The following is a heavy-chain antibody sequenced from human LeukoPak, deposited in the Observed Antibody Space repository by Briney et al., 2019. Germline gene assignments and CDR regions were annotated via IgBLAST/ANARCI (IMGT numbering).Heavy chain of an antibody. CDR2: ISYDGSNK. J-gene: IGHJ5*02. CDR3: AKVLPESRGSGWYLWFDP. CDR1: GFTFSSYA. Sequence: GGSLRLSCAASGFTFSSYAMHWVRQAPGKGLEWVAVISYDGSNKYYADSVKGRFTISRDNSKNTLYLQMNSLRAEDTAVYYCAKVLPESRGSGWYLWFDPWGQGTLVTVSS. D-gene: IGHD6-19*01. V-gene: IGHV3-30-3*01.